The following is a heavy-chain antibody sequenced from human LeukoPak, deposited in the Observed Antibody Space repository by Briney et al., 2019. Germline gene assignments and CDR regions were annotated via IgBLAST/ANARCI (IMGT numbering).Heavy chain of an antibody. CDR2: VSPNGETA. D-gene: IGHD3-3*01. J-gene: IGHJ3*02. CDR3: ASKYGVSYAFDI. CDR1: GFIFRNYG. Sequence: GGSLRLSCAASGFIFRNYGMNWVRQPPGKGLEWVSGVSPNGETAYYADSVKGRFTISRDNSKNTVYLQMNSLRAEDTAVYYCASKYGVSYAFDIWGQGTMVTVSS. V-gene: IGHV3-23*01.